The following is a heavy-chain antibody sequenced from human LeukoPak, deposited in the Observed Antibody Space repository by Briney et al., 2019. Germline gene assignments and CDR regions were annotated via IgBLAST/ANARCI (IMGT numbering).Heavy chain of an antibody. D-gene: IGHD3-10*01. V-gene: IGHV1-3*01. CDR1: GYTFTSYA. J-gene: IGHJ4*02. Sequence: ASVKVSCKASGYTFTSYAMHWVRQAPGQRLEWMGWINAGNGNTKYSQKFQGRVTITRDTSASTAYMELSSLRSEDTAVYYCARVRRVAAYGSGSYYFDYWGQGTLVTVSS. CDR3: ARVRRVAAYGSGSYYFDY. CDR2: INAGNGNT.